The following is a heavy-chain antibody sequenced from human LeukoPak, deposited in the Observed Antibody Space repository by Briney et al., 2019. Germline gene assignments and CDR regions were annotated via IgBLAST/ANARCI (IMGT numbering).Heavy chain of an antibody. J-gene: IGHJ4*02. D-gene: IGHD5-18*01. CDR1: GGTFSSYA. CDR3: ARAVGAYSYGTRYYFDY. V-gene: IGHV1-69*05. Sequence: SVKVSCKASGGTFSSYAISWVRQAPGQGLEWMGGIIPILGTANYAQKFQGRVTITTDESTSTAYMELSSLRSEDTAVYYCARAVGAYSYGTRYYFDYWGRGTLVTVSS. CDR2: IIPILGTA.